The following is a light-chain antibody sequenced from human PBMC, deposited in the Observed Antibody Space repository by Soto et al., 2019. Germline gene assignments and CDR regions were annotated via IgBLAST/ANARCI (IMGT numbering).Light chain of an antibody. CDR2: EVS. CDR3: SSYTSSNTLI. CDR1: SSDVGSYNL. V-gene: IGLV2-23*02. J-gene: IGLJ2*01. Sequence: QSVLTQPASVSGSPGQSITISCTGTSSDVGSYNLVSWYQQRPGKAPKLMIYEVSKRPSGVSTRFSGSKSGNTASLTISGLHAVDEADYFCSSYTSSNTLIFGGGTKLTVL.